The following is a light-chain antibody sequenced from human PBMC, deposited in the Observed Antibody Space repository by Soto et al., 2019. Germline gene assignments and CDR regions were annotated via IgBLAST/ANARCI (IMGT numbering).Light chain of an antibody. CDR2: GAS. Sequence: DIVFTQSPVTLSLFRWGRATLSCRVSQYVGSDFLAWYQHKPGQAPRLLIHGASSRATGIPDRFSGSGSGTDFTLTISRLEPEDFAAYYCQQYAGSPPWTFGRGTKVDIK. J-gene: IGKJ1*01. CDR3: QQYAGSPPWT. V-gene: IGKV3-20*01. CDR1: QYVGSDF.